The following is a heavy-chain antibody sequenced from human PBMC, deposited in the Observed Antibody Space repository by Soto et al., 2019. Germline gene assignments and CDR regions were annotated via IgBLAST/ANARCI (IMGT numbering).Heavy chain of an antibody. D-gene: IGHD4-17*01. CDR1: GDPINNAEDN. J-gene: IGHJ1*01. CDR2: ITYSGNT. CDR3: ASDRPHFHATTGRIDS. V-gene: IGHV4-30-4*01. Sequence: SETLPLTCTVSGDPINNAEDNLTWSRQPPGKGLEYIGHITYSGNTFYKSSLKSRIKMSVDTSKNQFSLRLTSVNPEDTAVYYCASDRPHFHATTGRIDSWGQGSLVTFSS.